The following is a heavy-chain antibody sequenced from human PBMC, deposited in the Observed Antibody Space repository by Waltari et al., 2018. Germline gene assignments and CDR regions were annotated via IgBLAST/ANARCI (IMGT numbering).Heavy chain of an antibody. J-gene: IGHJ5*02. V-gene: IGHV4-34*01. CDR2: ISHNGRT. D-gene: IGHD1-1*01. Sequence: QVQLQQWGAGLLKPSETLSLTCAVNGGSFNSYYWGWIRQPPGKGLEWIGEISHNGRTNENPSPKSRVAISVDTSKNDFSLKLNFLTAADTAVYYCARGEQLHLIRRNSFDTWGQGTLVTVSS. CDR3: ARGEQLHLIRRNSFDT. CDR1: GGSFNSYY.